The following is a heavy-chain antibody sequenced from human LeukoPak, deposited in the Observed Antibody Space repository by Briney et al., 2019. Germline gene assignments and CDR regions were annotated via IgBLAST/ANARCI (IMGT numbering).Heavy chain of an antibody. V-gene: IGHV6-1*01. CDR3: ARDGVWFGELSYYYYGMDV. D-gene: IGHD3-10*01. Sequence: SQTLSLTCAISGDSVSSNSAAWNRIRQSPSRGLEWLGRTYYRYKWYNDYAVSVKSRITINPDTSKNQFSLQLNSVTPEDTAVYYCARDGVWFGELSYYYYGMDVWGQGTTVTVSS. J-gene: IGHJ6*02. CDR1: GDSVSSNSAA. CDR2: TYYRYKWYN.